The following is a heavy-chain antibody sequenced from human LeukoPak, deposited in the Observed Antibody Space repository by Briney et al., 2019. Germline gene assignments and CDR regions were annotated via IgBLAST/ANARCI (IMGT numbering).Heavy chain of an antibody. D-gene: IGHD2-8*02. Sequence: GASVKVSCKASGYTFTGYFMHWVRQAPGQGLEWMGWINPNSGGTNYAQKFQGRVTMTRDTSISTTYMELSSLRSDDTTVYYCAREVLAKNYGMDVWGQGTTVTVSS. CDR2: INPNSGGT. CDR3: AREVLAKNYGMDV. CDR1: GYTFTGYF. V-gene: IGHV1-2*02. J-gene: IGHJ6*02.